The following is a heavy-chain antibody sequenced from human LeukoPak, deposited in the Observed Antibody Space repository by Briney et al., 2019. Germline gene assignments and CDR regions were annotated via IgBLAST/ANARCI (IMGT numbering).Heavy chain of an antibody. CDR2: INPNSGGT. CDR3: ARVWGLAVVPAAVDYYYYYMDV. D-gene: IGHD2-2*01. V-gene: IGHV1-2*02. CDR1: GYTFTGYY. Sequence: GASVKVSCKASGYTFTGYYMHWVRQAPGQGLEWMGWINPNSGGTNYAQKFQGRVTMTRDTSISTAYMELSRLRSDDTAVCYCARVWGLAVVPAAVDYYYYYMDVWGKGTTVTVSS. J-gene: IGHJ6*03.